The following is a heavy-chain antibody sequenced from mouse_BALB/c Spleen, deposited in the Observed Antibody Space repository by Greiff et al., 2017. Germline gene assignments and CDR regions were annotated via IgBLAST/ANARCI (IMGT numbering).Heavy chain of an antibody. V-gene: IGHV8-12*01. CDR1: GFSLSTSGMG. CDR3: ARKVYYRYDTYAMDY. D-gene: IGHD2-14*01. Sequence: QVTLKESGPGILQPSQTLSLTCSFSGFSLSTSGMGVSWIRQPSGKGLEWLAHIYWDDDKRYNPSLKSRLTISKDTSSNQVFLKLTSVDTADTATYYCARKVYYRYDTYAMDYWGQGTSVTVSS. J-gene: IGHJ4*01. CDR2: IYWDDDK.